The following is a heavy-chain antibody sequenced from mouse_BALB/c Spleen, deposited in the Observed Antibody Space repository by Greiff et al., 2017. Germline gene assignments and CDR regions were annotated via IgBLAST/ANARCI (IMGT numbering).Heavy chain of an antibody. V-gene: IGHV7-3*02. CDR2: IRNKANGYTT. J-gene: IGHJ3*01. CDR3: ARDEFAY. Sequence: EVKLMESGGGLVQPGGSLRLSCATSGFTFTDYYMSWVRQPPGKALEWLGFIRNKANGYTTEYSASVKGRFTISRDNSQSILYLQMNTLRAEDSATYYCARDEFAYWGQGTLVTVSA. CDR1: GFTFTDYY.